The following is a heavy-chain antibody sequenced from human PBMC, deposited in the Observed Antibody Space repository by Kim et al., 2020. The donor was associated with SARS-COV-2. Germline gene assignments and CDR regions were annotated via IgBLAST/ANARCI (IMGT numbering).Heavy chain of an antibody. CDR1: GFTFSSYA. D-gene: IGHD3-3*01. J-gene: IGHJ5*02. Sequence: GGSLRLSCAASGFTFSSYAMSWVRQAPGKGLEWVSSISGSGDSTYYADSVKGRFTIFRDNSQNMLYLQMNSLRAEDTAIYYCARMGSIFGRPNWVDPWGQGALVTVSS. CDR2: ISGSGDST. CDR3: ARMGSIFGRPNWVDP. V-gene: IGHV3-23*01.